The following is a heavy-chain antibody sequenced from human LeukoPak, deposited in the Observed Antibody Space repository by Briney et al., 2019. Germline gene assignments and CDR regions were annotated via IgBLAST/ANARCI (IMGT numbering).Heavy chain of an antibody. CDR1: GGTFSSYA. CDR2: IIPIFGTA. D-gene: IGHD3-3*01. V-gene: IGHV1-69*05. CDR3: ARDQQGLRFLEWLPSFNWFAP. J-gene: IGHJ5*02. Sequence: ASVKVSCKASGGTFSSYAISWVRQAPGQGLEWMGRIIPIFGTANYAQKFQGRVTITTDESTSTAYMELSSLRSEDTAVYYCARDQQGLRFLEWLPSFNWFAPWGQGTLVTVSS.